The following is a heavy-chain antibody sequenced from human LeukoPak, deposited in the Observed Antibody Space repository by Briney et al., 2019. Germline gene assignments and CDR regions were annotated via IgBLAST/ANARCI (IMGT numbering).Heavy chain of an antibody. CDR3: AREVGGYRYGYRPTELYWYFDL. CDR1: GGSISSGSYY. J-gene: IGHJ2*01. Sequence: SETLSLTCTVSGGSISSGSYYWNWIRQPAGEGLEWIGRIYTRGSTNYNPSLKSRVTISVDTSKNQFSLKLSSVTAADTAVYYCAREVGGYRYGYRPTELYWYFDLWGRGTLVTVSS. D-gene: IGHD5-18*01. V-gene: IGHV4-61*02. CDR2: IYTRGST.